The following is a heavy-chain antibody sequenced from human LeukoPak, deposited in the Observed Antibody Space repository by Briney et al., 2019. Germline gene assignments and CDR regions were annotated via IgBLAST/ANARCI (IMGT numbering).Heavy chain of an antibody. CDR2: INSDGSDT. J-gene: IGHJ4*02. Sequence: GGSLRLSCAASGFTFSSYWMHWVRQAPGKGLVWVSRINSDGSDTSYADSVKGRFTISRDNAKNTLYLQMNSLRPEDTAVYYCARWGPYCSSTSCYGLGYWGQGTPVTVSS. V-gene: IGHV3-74*01. CDR1: GFTFSSYW. CDR3: ARWGPYCSSTSCYGLGY. D-gene: IGHD2-2*01.